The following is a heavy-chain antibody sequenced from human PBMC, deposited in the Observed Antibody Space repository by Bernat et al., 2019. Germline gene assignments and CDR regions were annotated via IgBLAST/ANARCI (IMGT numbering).Heavy chain of an antibody. CDR3: VKNPNFNYYSNVMSDD. Sequence: EVQLLESGGNLVQPGGSLRLSCAASGFTFWTYAMSWVRQIPGKVLEWVSGISGSGSGTYYRDSVRGRFIITRDSSKNMLYLQMNSLRAEDTAVYYCVKNPNFNYYSNVMSDDWGQGSLVTVS. CDR1: GFTFWTYA. J-gene: IGHJ4*02. D-gene: IGHD3-22*01. CDR2: ISGSGSGT. V-gene: IGHV3-23*02.